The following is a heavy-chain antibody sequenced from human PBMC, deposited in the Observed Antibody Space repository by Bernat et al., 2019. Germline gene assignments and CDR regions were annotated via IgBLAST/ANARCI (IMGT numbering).Heavy chain of an antibody. J-gene: IGHJ4*02. CDR3: VNYYFDY. CDR2: IRSKANSYAT. V-gene: IGHV3-73*01. CDR1: GFTFSGSA. Sequence: EVQLVESGGGLVQPGGSLKLSCAASGFTFSGSAMHWVRQASGKGLEWVGRIRSKANSYATAYAASVKGRFTISRDDSKNTAYLQMNSLKTEDTAVYYSVNYYFDYWGQGTLVTVSS.